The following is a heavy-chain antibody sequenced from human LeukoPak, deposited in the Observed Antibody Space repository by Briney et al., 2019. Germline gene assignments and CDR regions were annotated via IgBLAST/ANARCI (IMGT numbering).Heavy chain of an antibody. J-gene: IGHJ3*02. Sequence: GGSLRLSCAASGFTFSSYEMNWVRQAPGKGLEWISHISSSGTTIYYADSVKGRFTIPRDNAKNSLYLQMNSLRAEDTAVYYCARDEDYSGYDFRADAFDIWGQGTMVTVSS. CDR3: ARDEDYSGYDFRADAFDI. V-gene: IGHV3-48*03. CDR1: GFTFSSYE. CDR2: ISSSGTTI. D-gene: IGHD5-12*01.